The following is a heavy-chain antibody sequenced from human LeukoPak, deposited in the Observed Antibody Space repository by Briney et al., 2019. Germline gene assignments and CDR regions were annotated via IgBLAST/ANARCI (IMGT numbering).Heavy chain of an antibody. CDR2: ISSSGSTI. Sequence: PGGSLRLSCAASGFTFSDSAIHWVRQASGKGLEWVSYISSSGSTIYYADSVKGRFTISRDNAKNSLYLQMNSLRAEDTAVYYCARGGRYSDYEYFDYWGQGTLVTVSS. CDR1: GFTFSDSA. CDR3: ARGGRYSDYEYFDY. V-gene: IGHV3-48*03. D-gene: IGHD5-12*01. J-gene: IGHJ4*02.